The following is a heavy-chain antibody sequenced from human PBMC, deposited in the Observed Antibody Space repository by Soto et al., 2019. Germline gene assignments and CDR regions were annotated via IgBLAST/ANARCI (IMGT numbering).Heavy chain of an antibody. CDR2: IWSDGSRK. Sequence: PGGSLRLSCAASGFPFSTYGMHWVRQAPGRGLEWVALIWSDGSRKYYADSVKGRFTISRDNSKNTLYLQMNSLRVEDTAVYYCVKGEYYYDSSGYYPFDYWGQGTLVTVSS. CDR3: VKGEYYYDSSGYYPFDY. D-gene: IGHD3-22*01. J-gene: IGHJ4*02. V-gene: IGHV3-30*02. CDR1: GFPFSTYG.